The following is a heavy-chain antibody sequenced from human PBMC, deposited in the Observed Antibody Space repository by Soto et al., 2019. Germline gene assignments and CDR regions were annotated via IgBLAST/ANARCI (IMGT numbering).Heavy chain of an antibody. V-gene: IGHV1-18*01. CDR2: ISAYNANA. J-gene: IGHJ4*02. CDR3: ARENSYFDY. Sequence: QIQLLQSGAEVKKPGASLKVTCKASGYTFRNFGISWVRQAPGQGLEWMGWISAYNANANYAQKFQGRLTMTADTSTSTAYMELRSLRSDDTAVYYCARENSYFDYWGQGTLVTVSS. CDR1: GYTFRNFG.